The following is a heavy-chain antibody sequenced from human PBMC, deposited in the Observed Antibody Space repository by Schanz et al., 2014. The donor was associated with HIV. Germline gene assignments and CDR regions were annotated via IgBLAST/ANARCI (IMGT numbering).Heavy chain of an antibody. CDR2: ISESGGRT. CDR3: AKPEYDSSGNSQSHFDY. CDR1: GFNFNNYA. Sequence: MQLVESGGGVVQPGRSLRLSCAASGFNFNNYAMTWVRQAPGKGLEWVSSISESGGRTYYADSVNGRFTISRDNSKNTLYLQMTTLRTEDTAVYYCAKPEYDSSGNSQSHFDYWGQGTLVTVSS. D-gene: IGHD3-22*01. V-gene: IGHV3-23*04. J-gene: IGHJ4*02.